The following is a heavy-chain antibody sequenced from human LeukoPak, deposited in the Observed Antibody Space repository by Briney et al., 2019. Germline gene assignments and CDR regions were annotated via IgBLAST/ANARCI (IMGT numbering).Heavy chain of an antibody. CDR1: GGSFSGYY. CDR2: INHSGST. J-gene: IGHJ4*02. Sequence: PSETLSLTCAVYGGSFSGYYWSWIRQPPGKGLEWIGEINHSGSTNYNPSLKSRVTISVDTSRNQFSLKLSSVTAADTAVYYCARGPGFDYWGQGTLVTVYS. V-gene: IGHV4-34*01. CDR3: ARGPGFDY.